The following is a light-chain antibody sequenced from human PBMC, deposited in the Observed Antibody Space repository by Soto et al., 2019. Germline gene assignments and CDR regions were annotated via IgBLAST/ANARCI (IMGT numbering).Light chain of an antibody. CDR2: GAS. J-gene: IGKJ4*01. CDR3: QQYHNWPLT. CDR1: QSVSRN. V-gene: IGKV3-15*01. Sequence: EIVMTQSPAALSVSPGEKTTLSXRASQSVSRNLAWYQQRPGQTPRLVIYGASTRATGIPVRFSASGSGTEFTLTISSLQSEDFAIYYCQQYHNWPLTFGGGTKVEIK.